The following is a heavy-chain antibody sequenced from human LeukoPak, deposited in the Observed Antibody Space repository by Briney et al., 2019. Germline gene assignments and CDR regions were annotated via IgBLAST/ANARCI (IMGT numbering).Heavy chain of an antibody. CDR3: ARDRFPSIAAAGSYFDY. V-gene: IGHV4-30-2*01. Sequence: SQTLSLTCTVSGGSISSGGYYWSWIRQPPGKGLEWVGYIYHSGSTYYNPSLKSRVTISVDRSKNQFSLKLSSVTAADTAVYYCARDRFPSIAAAGSYFDYWGQGTLVTVSS. J-gene: IGHJ4*02. CDR2: IYHSGST. D-gene: IGHD6-13*01. CDR1: GGSISSGGYY.